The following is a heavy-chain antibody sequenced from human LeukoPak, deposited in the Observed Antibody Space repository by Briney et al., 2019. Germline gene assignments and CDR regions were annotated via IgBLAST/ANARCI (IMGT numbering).Heavy chain of an antibody. CDR3: ARGPRIVGAIRN. V-gene: IGHV4-34*01. CDR2: INHSGST. Sequence: SETLSLTCAVYGGSFSGYYWSWIRQPPGKGLEWIGEINHSGSTNYNPSLKSRVTISVDTSKNQFSLKLSSVTAADTAVYYCARGPRIVGAIRNWGQGTLVTVSS. CDR1: GGSFSGYY. D-gene: IGHD1-26*01. J-gene: IGHJ4*02.